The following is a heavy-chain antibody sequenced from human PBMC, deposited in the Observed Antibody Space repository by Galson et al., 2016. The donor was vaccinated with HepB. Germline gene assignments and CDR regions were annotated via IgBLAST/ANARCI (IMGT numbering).Heavy chain of an antibody. D-gene: IGHD4-17*01. CDR1: GLTFSSYS. CDR3: ARGSTVTLAFGY. Sequence: SLRLSCAASGLTFSSYSMDWVRQAPGKGLEWVSYISSSSSTIYYADSVKGRFAISRDNAENSLYLQMNSLRDEDTAVYYCARGSTVTLAFGYWGQGTLVTVSS. J-gene: IGHJ4*02. V-gene: IGHV3-48*02. CDR2: ISSSSSTI.